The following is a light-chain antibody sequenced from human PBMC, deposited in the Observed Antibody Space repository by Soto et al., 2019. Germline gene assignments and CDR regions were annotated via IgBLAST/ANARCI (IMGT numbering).Light chain of an antibody. V-gene: IGKV3-20*01. CDR2: GAS. Sequence: EIVLTQSPGTLSLSPGERATLSCRASQSVTSSYLAWYQQRPGQAPRLLISGASSRATGIPDRFSGSGSGSDFTLTISGLEPEDFALYYCLQYGSSPRTFGQGTNVEVK. CDR1: QSVTSSY. CDR3: LQYGSSPRT. J-gene: IGKJ1*01.